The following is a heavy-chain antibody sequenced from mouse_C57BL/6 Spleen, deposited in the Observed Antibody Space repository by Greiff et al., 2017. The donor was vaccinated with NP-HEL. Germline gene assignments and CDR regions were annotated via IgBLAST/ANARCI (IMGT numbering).Heavy chain of an antibody. D-gene: IGHD1-1*01. CDR2: ISNLAYSI. CDR3: ARHYYGSDYAMDY. CDR1: GFTFSDYG. V-gene: IGHV5-15*01. Sequence: DVKLVESGGGLVQPGGSLKLSCAASGFTFSDYGMAWVRQAPRKGPEWVAFISNLAYSIYYADTVTGRFTISRENAKNTLYLEMSSLRSEDTAMYYCARHYYGSDYAMDYWGQGTSVTVSS. J-gene: IGHJ4*01.